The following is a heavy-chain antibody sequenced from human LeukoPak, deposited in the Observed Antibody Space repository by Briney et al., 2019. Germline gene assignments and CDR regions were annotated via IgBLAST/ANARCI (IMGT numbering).Heavy chain of an antibody. D-gene: IGHD1-7*01. J-gene: IGHJ6*03. CDR3: AKRRGLELLYYYYMDV. Sequence: GGSLRLSCAASGFTFSSYAMSWIRQAPGKGLEWVSGISGSGGSTYYADSVKGRFTISRDNSKNTLYLQMNSLRAEDTAVYYCAKRRGLELLYYYYMDVWGKGTTVTVSS. CDR2: ISGSGGST. V-gene: IGHV3-23*01. CDR1: GFTFSSYA.